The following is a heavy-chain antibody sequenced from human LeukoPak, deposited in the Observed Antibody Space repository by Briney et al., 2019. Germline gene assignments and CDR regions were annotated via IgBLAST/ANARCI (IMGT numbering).Heavy chain of an antibody. D-gene: IGHD6-19*01. CDR2: INLNRSGS. V-gene: IGHV1-2*02. J-gene: IGHJ4*02. CDR3: ARSDSRGWLDY. Sequence: WAADKVSCKASGYSFTAYYMHWVRQAPGQGLEWMGWINLNRSGSDYAQKFQGRVTMTRDTSISTAYMELSSLRSDDTAVYYCARSDSRGWLDYWGQGTLVSLSA. CDR1: GYSFTAYY.